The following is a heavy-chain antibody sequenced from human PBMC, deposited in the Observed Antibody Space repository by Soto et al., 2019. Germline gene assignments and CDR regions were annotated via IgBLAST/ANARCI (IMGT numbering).Heavy chain of an antibody. Sequence: EAQLLESGGGLVQPGGSLRLSCAASGFTFSNYAMSWVRQAPGRGLEWVSAISGSGGSTYFADSVKGRFTISRDNSKNTLYLPMSGLRADDTAGCYCEKGGWGYPFDCWGQGSLVTVSS. CDR3: EKGGWGYPFDC. V-gene: IGHV3-23*01. D-gene: IGHD3-16*01. CDR2: ISGSGGST. CDR1: GFTFSNYA. J-gene: IGHJ4*02.